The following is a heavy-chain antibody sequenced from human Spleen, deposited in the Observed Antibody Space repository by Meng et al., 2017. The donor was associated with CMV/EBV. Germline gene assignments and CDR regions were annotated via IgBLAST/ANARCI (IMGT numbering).Heavy chain of an antibody. CDR1: GFGFSNFD. V-gene: IGHV3-30*12. Sequence: GESLKISCAASGFGFSNFDMHWVRQAPGKGLEWVAMTSYDESKKYYTDSVKGRFTISRDNSKRVFYLHMDGLRVEDTAVYHCAKDLSTNLYYFRGMDVWGQGTTVTVSS. D-gene: IGHD3-9*01. CDR3: AKDLSTNLYYFRGMDV. CDR2: TSYDESKK. J-gene: IGHJ6*02.